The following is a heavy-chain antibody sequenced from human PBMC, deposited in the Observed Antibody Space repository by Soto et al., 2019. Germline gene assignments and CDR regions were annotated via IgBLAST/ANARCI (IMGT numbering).Heavy chain of an antibody. V-gene: IGHV1-2*04. J-gene: IGHJ6*02. CDR1: GYTFTGYY. CDR2: INPNSGGT. Sequence: GASVKVSCKASGYTFTGYYMHWVRQAPGQGLEWMGWINPNSGGTNYAQKFQGWVTMTRDTSISTAYMELSRLRSDDTAVYYCARDVAPRYCISTSCYVSRDYYYYYGMDVWGQGTTVTVSS. CDR3: ARDVAPRYCISTSCYVSRDYYYYYGMDV. D-gene: IGHD2-2*01.